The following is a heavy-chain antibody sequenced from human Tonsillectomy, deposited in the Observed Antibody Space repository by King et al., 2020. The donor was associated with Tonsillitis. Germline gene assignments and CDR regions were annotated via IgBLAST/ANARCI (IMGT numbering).Heavy chain of an antibody. CDR2: INPNSGGT. CDR1: GYTFIGYY. V-gene: IGHV1-2*02. J-gene: IGHJ4*02. CDR3: ARDQGRLGYYDSSDQFDY. D-gene: IGHD3-22*01. Sequence: QVQLVESGAEVKKPGASVKVSCKASGYTFIGYYMHWVRQAPGQGLEWMGWINPNSGGTNYAQKFQGRVTMTRDTSISTAYMELSRLRSDDTAVYYCARDQGRLGYYDSSDQFDYWGQGTLVTVSS.